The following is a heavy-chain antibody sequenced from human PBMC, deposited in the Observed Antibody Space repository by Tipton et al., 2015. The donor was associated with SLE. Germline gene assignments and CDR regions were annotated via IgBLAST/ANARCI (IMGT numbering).Heavy chain of an antibody. D-gene: IGHD3/OR15-3a*01. V-gene: IGHV4-59*08. J-gene: IGHJ4*02. CDR2: TSYSGST. CDR3: ARHADESGLS. CDR1: DDSIRDYY. Sequence: TLSLTCSVSDDSIRDYYFSWIRQPPGNKLEWIGYTSYSGSTSYNPSLESRVTISLDTSKNHFSLKLSSVTAADTAVYYCARHADESGLSWGQGTLVTVSS.